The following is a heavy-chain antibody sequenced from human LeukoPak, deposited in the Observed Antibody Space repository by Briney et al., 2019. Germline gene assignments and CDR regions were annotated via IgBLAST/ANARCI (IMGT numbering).Heavy chain of an antibody. V-gene: IGHV4-59*01. J-gene: IGHJ4*02. CDR3: AREYYYDSSGYYFFDY. CDR1: GGSISSYY. D-gene: IGHD3-22*01. CDR2: IYYSGST. Sequence: SETLPLTCTVSGGSISSYYWSWIRQPPGKGLEWIGYIYYSGSTNYNPSLKSRVTISVDTSKNQFSLKLSSVTAADTAVYYCAREYYYDSSGYYFFDYWGQGTLVTVSS.